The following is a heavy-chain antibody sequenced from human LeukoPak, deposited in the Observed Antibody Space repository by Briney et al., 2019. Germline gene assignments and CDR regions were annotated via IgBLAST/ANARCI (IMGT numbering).Heavy chain of an antibody. V-gene: IGHV4-4*07. CDR1: GGSIRTFY. J-gene: IGHJ3*02. CDR2: ISSSGST. D-gene: IGHD3-22*01. Sequence: SETLSLTCTVSGGSIRTFYLSWIRQPVGEGLEWIGRISSSGSTNYNPSLKSRVTISVDTSKNQFSLKLSSVTAADTAVYFCARGPYSYDSSGAFDIWGQGTMVTVSS. CDR3: ARGPYSYDSSGAFDI.